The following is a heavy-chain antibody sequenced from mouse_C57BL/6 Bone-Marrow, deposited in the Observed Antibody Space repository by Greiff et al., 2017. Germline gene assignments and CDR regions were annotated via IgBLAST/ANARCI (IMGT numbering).Heavy chain of an antibody. J-gene: IGHJ1*03. D-gene: IGHD1-1*01. Sequence: EVQLQQSGAELVRPGASVKLSCTASVFNIKDDYMHWVKQRPEQGLEWIGWIDPENGDTEYASKFQGKATITADPSSNTAYLQLSSLTSEDTAVYYCTTDYGSLYWYFDVWGTGTTVTVSS. CDR1: VFNIKDDY. CDR3: TTDYGSLYWYFDV. V-gene: IGHV14-4*01. CDR2: IDPENGDT.